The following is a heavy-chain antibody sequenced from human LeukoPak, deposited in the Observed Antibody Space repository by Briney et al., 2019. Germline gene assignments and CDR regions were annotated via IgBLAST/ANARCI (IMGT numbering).Heavy chain of an antibody. CDR3: ARDFGTTGWHTFDY. D-gene: IGHD6-19*01. CDR1: GDSVSGKNGA. V-gene: IGHV6-1*01. J-gene: IGHJ4*02. CDR2: TYYRSKWYN. Sequence: SQTLSLTCVVSGDSVSGKNGAWNWIRQSPSRGLEWLGRTYYRSKWYNDYAESMEGRMTISQDTSKNQYSLHLNSVTPDDTAVYYCARDFGTTGWHTFDYWGQGTLVTVFS.